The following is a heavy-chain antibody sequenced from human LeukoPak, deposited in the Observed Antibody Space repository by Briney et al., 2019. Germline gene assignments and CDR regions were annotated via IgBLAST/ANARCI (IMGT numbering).Heavy chain of an antibody. CDR3: ATMEVRDY. V-gene: IGHV3-48*03. CDR2: ISGGGSSI. D-gene: IGHD1-1*01. J-gene: IGHJ4*02. Sequence: GGSLRLSCATSGFTFSSYEMNWVRQAPGKGLEWVSYISGGGSSIYYADSVKGRFTISRDNVKNLLYLHMNSLRAEDTAVYYCATMEVRDYWGQGTLVTVSS. CDR1: GFTFSSYE.